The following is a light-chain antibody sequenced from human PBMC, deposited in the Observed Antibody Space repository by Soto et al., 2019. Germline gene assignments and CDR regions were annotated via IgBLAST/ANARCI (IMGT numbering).Light chain of an antibody. CDR1: QSISSY. CDR2: AAS. J-gene: IGKJ4*01. V-gene: IGKV1-39*01. Sequence: DIQMTQSPSSLSASVGDRVTITCRASQSISSYLNWYQQKPGKAPKLLIYAASSLQSGVPSRFSGSGSGTDFTLTISSLQPEDFATYYCQQANYYPLTFGGGTKVEIK. CDR3: QQANYYPLT.